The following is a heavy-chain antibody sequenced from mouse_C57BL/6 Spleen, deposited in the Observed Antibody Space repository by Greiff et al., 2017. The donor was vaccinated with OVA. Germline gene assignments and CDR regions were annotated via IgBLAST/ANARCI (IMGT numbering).Heavy chain of an antibody. V-gene: IGHV1-66*01. J-gene: IGHJ4*01. CDR2: IYPGSGNT. D-gene: IGHD2-4*01. CDR1: GYSFTSYY. CDR3: ARDYDYGGAMDY. Sequence: LQESGPELVKPGASVKISCKASGYSFTSYYIHWVKQRPGQGLEWIGWIYPGSGNTKYNEKFKGKATLTADTSSSTAYMQLSSLTSEDSAVYYCARDYDYGGAMDYWGQGTSVTVSS.